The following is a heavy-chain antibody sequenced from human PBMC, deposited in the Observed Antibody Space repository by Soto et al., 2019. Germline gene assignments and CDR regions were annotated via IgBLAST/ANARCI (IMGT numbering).Heavy chain of an antibody. D-gene: IGHD3-9*01. CDR3: VRDFGTSNYLFDY. J-gene: IGHJ4*02. CDR1: GFTFTSYG. CDR2: IWYDGSKT. V-gene: IGHV3-33*01. Sequence: QVQLVESGGGVVQAGRSLRLSCAPYGFTFTSYGFHWVRQAPGKGLEWLALIWYDGSKTYYTDSVKGRFTISRDDSKNMLYLQMDSLRVDDTAVYVCVRDFGTSNYLFDYWGQGTLVTVSS.